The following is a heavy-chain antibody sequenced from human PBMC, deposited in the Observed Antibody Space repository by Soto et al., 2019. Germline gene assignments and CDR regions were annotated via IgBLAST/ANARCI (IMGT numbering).Heavy chain of an antibody. V-gene: IGHV1-18*01. Sequence: QVHLLQSGAEVHKPGASVKVSCKTSGYTFNDFGITWVRQAPGLGLEWLGWIYSKAGKMNFAPKFQNRVIMTTDTSTSTAFMELTSLTFDDSAIYFCARDIAFDIDYWGQGTLVTVS. CDR1: GYTFNDFG. D-gene: IGHD2-15*01. CDR2: IYSKAGKM. CDR3: ARDIAFDIDY. J-gene: IGHJ4*02.